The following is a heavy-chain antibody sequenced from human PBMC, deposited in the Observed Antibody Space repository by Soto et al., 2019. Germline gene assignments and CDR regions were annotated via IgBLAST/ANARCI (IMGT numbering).Heavy chain of an antibody. CDR2: MYHSGST. Sequence: SETLSXTXAVSGGSISSGGYSWSWIRQPPGKGLEWIGYMYHSGSTYYNPSLKSRVTISIDTSKNQFSLKLSSVTAADTAVYYCARLSGGYFDYWGQGTLVTVSS. CDR1: GGSISSGGYS. J-gene: IGHJ4*02. D-gene: IGHD6-25*01. V-gene: IGHV4-30-2*02. CDR3: ARLSGGYFDY.